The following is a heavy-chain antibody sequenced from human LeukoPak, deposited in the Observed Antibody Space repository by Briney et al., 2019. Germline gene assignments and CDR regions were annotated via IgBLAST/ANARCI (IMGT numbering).Heavy chain of an antibody. J-gene: IGHJ4*02. Sequence: PGGSLRLSCAASGFTFSRYTMTWVRQAPGKGLEWVSSITSISSYIYYADSVKGRFTISRDNAKNSLYLQLNSLRAKDTAVYYCAKEHSPYCSGDACYDYFDYWGRGILVTVSS. CDR3: AKEHSPYCSGDACYDYFDY. V-gene: IGHV3-21*01. CDR2: ITSISSYI. CDR1: GFTFSRYT. D-gene: IGHD2-15*01.